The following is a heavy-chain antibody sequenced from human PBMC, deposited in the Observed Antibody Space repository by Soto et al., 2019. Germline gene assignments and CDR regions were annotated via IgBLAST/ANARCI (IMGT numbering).Heavy chain of an antibody. J-gene: IGHJ2*01. Sequence: QVQLQESGPGLVKPSETLSLTCTVSGGSISTYSWTWIRQPPGKGLEWIGNMHYSGSTYYNPSLKSRVTVSVDTSNNQFSLKLSSVSAADTAVYYCVRVSSISYWYFDLWGRGTLVSVSS. CDR3: VRVSSISYWYFDL. CDR2: MHYSGST. CDR1: GGSISTYS. V-gene: IGHV4-59*01. D-gene: IGHD6-13*01.